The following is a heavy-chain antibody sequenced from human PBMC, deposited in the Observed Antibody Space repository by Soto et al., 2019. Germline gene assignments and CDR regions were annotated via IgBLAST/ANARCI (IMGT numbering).Heavy chain of an antibody. CDR3: ARDGSVSFFRPFSSYGMDV. CDR2: IKQDGSEK. V-gene: IGHV3-7*03. D-gene: IGHD3-10*01. J-gene: IGHJ6*02. CDR1: GFTLSSYW. Sequence: PGGSLRLSCAASGFTLSSYWMSWVRQAPGKGLEWVANIKQDGSEKYYVDSVKGRFTISRDNAKNSLYLQMNSLRAEDTAVYYCARDGSVSFFRPFSSYGMDVWCQAILVTVSS.